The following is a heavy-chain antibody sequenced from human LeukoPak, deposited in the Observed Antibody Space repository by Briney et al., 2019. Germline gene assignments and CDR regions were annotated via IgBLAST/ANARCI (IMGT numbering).Heavy chain of an antibody. Sequence: ASVTVSCKASGYTFTGYYMHWVRQAAGQGLEWMGWINPNSSCTNYAQKFQGRVTMTRDTSISTAYMELSRLRSDDTAVYYCARGISSWYDYWGQGTLVTVSS. J-gene: IGHJ4*02. CDR2: INPNSSCT. D-gene: IGHD6-13*01. CDR1: GYTFTGYY. CDR3: ARGISSWYDY. V-gene: IGHV1-2*02.